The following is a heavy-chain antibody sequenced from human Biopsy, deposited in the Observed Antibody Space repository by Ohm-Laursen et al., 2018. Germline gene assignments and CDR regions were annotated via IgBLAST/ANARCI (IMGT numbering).Heavy chain of an antibody. J-gene: IGHJ4*02. V-gene: IGHV1-46*01. Sequence: ASVKVSCKLSGYTFTTYYIHWVRQAPGQGLEWMGIINPGGNSTAYTQNFQGRVTITWDTSTTTVYMELSSLRSEDTAVYYCALASFDYWGQGTLVTVPS. CDR1: GYTFTTYY. CDR2: INPGGNST. CDR3: ALASFDY.